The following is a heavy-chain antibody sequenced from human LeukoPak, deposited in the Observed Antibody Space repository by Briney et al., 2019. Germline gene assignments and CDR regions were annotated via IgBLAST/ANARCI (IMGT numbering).Heavy chain of an antibody. V-gene: IGHV4-34*01. CDR3: ARGPSTYNYAYYFYMDV. CDR1: GGSFSGYY. Sequence: PSETLSLTCAVYGGSFSGYYWSWIRQPPGKGLEWIGSIYHSGSTNYNPSLKSRITISVDTSKNQFSLKLSSVTAADTAVYYCARGPSTYNYAYYFYMDVWDKGTTVTVSS. J-gene: IGHJ6*03. D-gene: IGHD5-18*01. CDR2: IYHSGST.